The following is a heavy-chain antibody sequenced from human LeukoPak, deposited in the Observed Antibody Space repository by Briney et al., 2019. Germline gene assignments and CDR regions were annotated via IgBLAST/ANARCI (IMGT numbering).Heavy chain of an antibody. D-gene: IGHD4-17*01. Sequence: ASVKVSCKASGYTFTSYDINWVRQATGQGLEWMGWMNPNSGNTGYAQKLQGRVTMTTDTSTSTAYMELRSLRSDDTAVYYCARPGNYGETLDAFDIWGQGTMVTVSS. CDR1: GYTFTSYD. V-gene: IGHV1-8*01. CDR3: ARPGNYGETLDAFDI. J-gene: IGHJ3*02. CDR2: MNPNSGNT.